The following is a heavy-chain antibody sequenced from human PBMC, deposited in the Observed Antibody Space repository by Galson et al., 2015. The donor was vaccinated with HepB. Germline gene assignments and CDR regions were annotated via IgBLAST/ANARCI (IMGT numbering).Heavy chain of an antibody. CDR1: GGSISSSSYY. CDR3: AREGPGGWVVRSWYMDV. D-gene: IGHD3-10*01. CDR2: IYYSGST. V-gene: IGHV4-39*07. J-gene: IGHJ6*03. Sequence: ETLSLTCTVSGGSISSSSYYWGWIRQPPGKGLEWIGCIYYSGSTYYNPSLKSRVTISVDTSKNQFSLKLSSVTAADTAVYYCAREGPGGWVVRSWYMDVWGKGTTVTVSS.